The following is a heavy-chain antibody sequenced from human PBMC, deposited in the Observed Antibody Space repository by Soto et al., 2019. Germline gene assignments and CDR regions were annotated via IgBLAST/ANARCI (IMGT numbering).Heavy chain of an antibody. J-gene: IGHJ5*01. V-gene: IGHV4-31*03. D-gene: IGHD6-13*01. CDR1: GGSISSGGYY. Sequence: PSETLSLTCTVSGGSISSGGYYWSWIRQHPGKGLEWIGYIYYSGSTYYNPSLKSRVTMSVDTPKNQFSLKLRSVTAADTALYYCARQTTYSSSWYDYWGHGTLVTVSS. CDR3: ARQTTYSSSWYDY. CDR2: IYYSGST.